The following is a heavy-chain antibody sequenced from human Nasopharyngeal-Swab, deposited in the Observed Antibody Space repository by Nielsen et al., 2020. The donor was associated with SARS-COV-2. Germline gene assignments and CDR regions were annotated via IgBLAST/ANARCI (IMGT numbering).Heavy chain of an antibody. D-gene: IGHD3-16*02. Sequence: SETLSPTCAVYGGSFSGYYWSWIRQPPGKGLEWIGEINHSGSTNYNPSLKSRVTISVDTSKNQFSLKLSSVTAADTAVYYCARAHYDYVWGTYRDYWGQGTLVTVSS. CDR2: INHSGST. V-gene: IGHV4-34*01. CDR1: GGSFSGYY. J-gene: IGHJ4*02. CDR3: ARAHYDYVWGTYRDY.